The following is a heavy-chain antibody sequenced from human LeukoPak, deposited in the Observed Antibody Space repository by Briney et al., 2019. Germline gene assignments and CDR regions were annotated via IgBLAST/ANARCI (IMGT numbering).Heavy chain of an antibody. D-gene: IGHD3-22*01. Sequence: GGSLRLSCAASGFTFSDYYMSWIRQAQGKVLEWVSYISSSGSTIYYADSVKGRFTISRDNAKNSLFLQTNSLRAEDTAVYYCARDLYYDSSGYYYYWGQGTLVTVSS. CDR1: GFTFSDYY. CDR3: ARDLYYDSSGYYYY. V-gene: IGHV3-11*01. CDR2: ISSSGSTI. J-gene: IGHJ4*02.